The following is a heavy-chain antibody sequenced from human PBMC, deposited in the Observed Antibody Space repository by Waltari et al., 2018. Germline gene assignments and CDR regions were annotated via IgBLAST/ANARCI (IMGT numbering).Heavy chain of an antibody. Sequence: EVQLVESGGGLVQPGGSLRLSCAASGFTVSSNYIRWVRQAPGKGLEWVSVIYSGGSTYYADSVKGRFTISRHNSKNTLYLQMNSLRAEDTAVYYCARGDNYFHFDYWGQGTLVTVSS. CDR3: ARGDNYFHFDY. V-gene: IGHV3-53*04. J-gene: IGHJ4*02. CDR1: GFTVSSNY. CDR2: IYSGGST. D-gene: IGHD3-10*01.